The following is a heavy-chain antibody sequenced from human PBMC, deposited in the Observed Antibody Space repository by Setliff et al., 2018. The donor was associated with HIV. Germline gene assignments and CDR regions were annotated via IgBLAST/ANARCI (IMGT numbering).Heavy chain of an antibody. Sequence: SETLSLTCTVSNVSINSYYWSWIRQPAGRALEWVGRIFSSGTTNYNPSLKSRVKMSIDTSKNQFSLKLSSVTAADTAVYFCARDPYCSGDGCFRYYQHWGRGTLVTVSS. V-gene: IGHV4-4*07. J-gene: IGHJ1*01. CDR2: IFSSGTT. D-gene: IGHD2-15*01. CDR1: NVSINSYY. CDR3: ARDPYCSGDGCFRYYQH.